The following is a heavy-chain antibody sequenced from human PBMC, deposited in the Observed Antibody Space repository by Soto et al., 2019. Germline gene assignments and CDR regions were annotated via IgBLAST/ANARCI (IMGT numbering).Heavy chain of an antibody. CDR1: GGTLNSYS. J-gene: IGHJ4*02. CDR2: VIPLVAIT. Sequence: QVQLVQSGTEVRKPGSSVKVSCETSGGTLNSYSIRWVRQAPGQGLEWLGRVIPLVAITNYAQKFQGRVTIAADKSTITAYMGLSRLASEETAVYYCAREGPGKTVAYSGQGTRVTVSS. V-gene: IGHV1-69*08. D-gene: IGHD1-26*01. CDR3: AREGPGKTVAY.